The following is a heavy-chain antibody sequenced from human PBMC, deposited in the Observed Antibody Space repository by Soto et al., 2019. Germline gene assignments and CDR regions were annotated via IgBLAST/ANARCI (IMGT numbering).Heavy chain of an antibody. Sequence: GGSLRLSCAASGFTFSSYAMHWVRQAPGKGLEWVAVISYDGSNKYYADSVKGRFTISRDNSKNTLYLQMNSLRAEDTAVYYCARDLGYCSGGSCYAFDYWGQGTLVTVSS. CDR2: ISYDGSNK. D-gene: IGHD2-15*01. J-gene: IGHJ4*02. V-gene: IGHV3-30-3*01. CDR3: ARDLGYCSGGSCYAFDY. CDR1: GFTFSSYA.